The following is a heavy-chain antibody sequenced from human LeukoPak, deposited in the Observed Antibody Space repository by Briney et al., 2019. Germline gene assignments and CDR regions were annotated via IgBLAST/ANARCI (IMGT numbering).Heavy chain of an antibody. J-gene: IGHJ4*02. CDR1: GGPISIDNYY. D-gene: IGHD6-6*01. V-gene: IGHV4-39*01. Sequence: PSETLSLTCTVSGGPISIDNYYWAWIRQPPGPGLEWYGSIYYSSSTYYIPSLKSRVTISEDTSKNLFSLKKSSVTAANPAVYYYARQGKPEYLLVDYWGQGTLVTVSS. CDR2: IYYSSST. CDR3: ARQGKPEYLLVDY.